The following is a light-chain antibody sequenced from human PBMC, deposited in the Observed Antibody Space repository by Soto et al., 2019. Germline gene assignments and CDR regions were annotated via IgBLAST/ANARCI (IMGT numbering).Light chain of an antibody. CDR3: QQYSSWPPLYT. V-gene: IGKV3-15*01. CDR2: DAS. CDR1: QSVSSY. Sequence: EIVMTQSPATLSVSPGERATLSCRASQSVSSYLAWYQQKPGLPPRLLIYDASTRATCIPDRFSGSGSGTDFTLAISSLQSAYFAVYYCQQYSSWPPLYTFGRGTKLEIK. J-gene: IGKJ2*01.